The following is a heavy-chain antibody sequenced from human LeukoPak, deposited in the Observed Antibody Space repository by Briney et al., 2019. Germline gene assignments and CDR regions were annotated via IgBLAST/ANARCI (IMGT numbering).Heavy chain of an antibody. V-gene: IGHV4-59*08. CDR3: ARLHYDSSGYYPKGWFDP. CDR1: GGSISSYY. D-gene: IGHD3-22*01. Sequence: PSETLSLTCTVSGGSISSYYWSWIRQPPGKGLEWIGYIYYSGSTNYNPSLKSRVTISVDTSKNQFSLKLSSVTAADTAVYYCARLHYDSSGYYPKGWFDPWGQGTLVTVSS. CDR2: IYYSGST. J-gene: IGHJ5*02.